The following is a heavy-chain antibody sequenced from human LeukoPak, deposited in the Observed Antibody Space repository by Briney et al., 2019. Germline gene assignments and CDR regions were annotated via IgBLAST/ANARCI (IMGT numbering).Heavy chain of an antibody. J-gene: IGHJ6*02. V-gene: IGHV3-43*02. CDR1: GFTFDYYV. Sequence: GASLRLSCAASGFTFDYYVMNGVRQAPPKGLDWVCLSSGDGGRTYYAASVKGRFTIPRDNSKNSLYLQMNRLRPEDTALYYCAKDICLNVLRFLESNCGMDVWGQGTTVTVSS. CDR3: AKDICLNVLRFLESNCGMDV. CDR2: SSGDGGRT. D-gene: IGHD3-3*01.